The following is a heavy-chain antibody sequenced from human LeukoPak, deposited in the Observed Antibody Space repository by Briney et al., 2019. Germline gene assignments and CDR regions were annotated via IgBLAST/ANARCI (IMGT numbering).Heavy chain of an antibody. J-gene: IGHJ4*02. D-gene: IGHD2-8*01. V-gene: IGHV1-69*13. Sequence: ASVKVSCKASGGTFSSYAISWVRQAPGQGLEWMGGIIPIFGTANYAQKFQGRVTITADESTSTAYMELSSLRSEDTAVYYCARGPTQYCTNGVCSHFDYWGQGTLVTVSS. CDR2: IIPIFGTA. CDR3: ARGPTQYCTNGVCSHFDY. CDR1: GGTFSSYA.